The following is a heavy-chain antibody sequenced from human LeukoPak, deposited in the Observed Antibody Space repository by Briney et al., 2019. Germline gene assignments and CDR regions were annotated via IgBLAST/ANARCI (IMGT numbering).Heavy chain of an antibody. CDR3: GMSGNRVPLQDDVFDV. V-gene: IGHV5-51*01. CDR1: GYSFTSYC. CDR2: IYPGDSGP. D-gene: IGHD1-26*01. Sequence: GESLKISCKVSGYSFTSYCIGWVRQMPGKGLEWMGIIYPGDSGPTYSPSFQGQVTISVDKSINTAYLQWSSLQASDTAMYYCGMSGNRVPLQDDVFDVWGQGTMITVST. J-gene: IGHJ3*01.